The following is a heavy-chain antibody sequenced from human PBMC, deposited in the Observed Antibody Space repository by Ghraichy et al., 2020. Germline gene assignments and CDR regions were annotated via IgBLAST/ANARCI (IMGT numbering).Heavy chain of an antibody. CDR2: INHSGST. D-gene: IGHD1-26*01. CDR1: GGSFSGYY. CDR3: ARKGLGVGATRIMAEYFQH. J-gene: IGHJ1*01. Sequence: SETLSLTCAVYGGSFSGYYWSWIRQPPGKGLEWIGEINHSGSTNYNPSLKSRVTISVDTSKNQFSLKLSSVTAADTAVYYCARKGLGVGATRIMAEYFQHWGQGTLVTVSS. V-gene: IGHV4-34*01.